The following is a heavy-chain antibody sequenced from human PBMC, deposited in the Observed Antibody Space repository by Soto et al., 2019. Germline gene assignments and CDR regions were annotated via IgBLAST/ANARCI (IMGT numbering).Heavy chain of an antibody. CDR3: ARRISARTYYFDY. Sequence: PSETLSLTCAVSGGSITTVGYSWSWIRQPPGKGLEWIGYIFHSGISYSNPSLKGRVTMSVDGSKNRLSLRLSSVTAADTAVYYCARRISARTYYFDYWGQGTLVTVSS. CDR2: IFHSGIS. V-gene: IGHV4-30-2*01. D-gene: IGHD6-6*01. CDR1: GGSITTVGYS. J-gene: IGHJ4*02.